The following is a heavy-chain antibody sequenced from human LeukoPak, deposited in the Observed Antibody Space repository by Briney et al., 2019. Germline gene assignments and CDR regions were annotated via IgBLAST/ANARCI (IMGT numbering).Heavy chain of an antibody. CDR2: IWYDASNK. CDR1: GLTVSSRY. Sequence: GGSLRLSCAASGLTVSSRYMGWVRQPPGKGLEWVAVIWYDASNKYHGDSVKGRFTISRDNSKNTLYLQMNSLRAEDTAVYYCAREGDTSGLSLMDVWGQGTTVTVSS. D-gene: IGHD3-22*01. CDR3: AREGDTSGLSLMDV. V-gene: IGHV3-33*08. J-gene: IGHJ6*02.